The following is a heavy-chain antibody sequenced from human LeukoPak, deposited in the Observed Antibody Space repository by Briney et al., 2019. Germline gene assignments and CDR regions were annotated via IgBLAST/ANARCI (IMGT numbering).Heavy chain of an antibody. CDR2: IYYSGST. D-gene: IGHD6-19*01. J-gene: IGHJ5*02. Sequence: SKTLSLTCTASGGSISSYYWSWIRQPPGKGLEWIGYIYYSGSTNYNPSLKSRVTISVDTSKNQFSLKLSSVTAADTAVYYCARGAGKGNWFDPWGQGTLVTVSS. CDR3: ARGAGKGNWFDP. CDR1: GGSISSYY. V-gene: IGHV4-59*01.